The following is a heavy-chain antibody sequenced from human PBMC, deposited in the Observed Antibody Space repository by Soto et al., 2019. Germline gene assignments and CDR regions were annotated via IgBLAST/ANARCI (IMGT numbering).Heavy chain of an antibody. CDR3: ARLPPTTVTTYYYYYGMDV. J-gene: IGHJ6*02. Sequence: QVQLVQSGAEVKKPGSSVKVSCKASGGTFSSYAISWVRQAPGQGLEWMGGIIPIFGTANYAQKFQGRVTITEAESTSTADMELSSLRSEDTAVYYCARLPPTTVTTYYYYYGMDVWGQGTTVTVSS. CDR1: GGTFSSYA. CDR2: IIPIFGTA. D-gene: IGHD4-17*01. V-gene: IGHV1-69*12.